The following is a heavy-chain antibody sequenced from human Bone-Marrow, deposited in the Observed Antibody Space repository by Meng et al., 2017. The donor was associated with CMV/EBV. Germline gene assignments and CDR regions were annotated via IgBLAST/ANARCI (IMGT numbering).Heavy chain of an antibody. J-gene: IGHJ6*02. CDR1: GGTFSSYA. V-gene: IGHV1-69*10. Sequence: VKVSCKASGGTFSSYAISWVRQAPGQGLEWMGGIIPILGIANYAQKFQGRVTITADKSTSTAYMELSSLRSEDTAVYYCARDTKYYSSSWYAHMDVWGQGTTVTVSS. CDR2: IIPILGIA. D-gene: IGHD6-13*01. CDR3: ARDTKYYSSSWYAHMDV.